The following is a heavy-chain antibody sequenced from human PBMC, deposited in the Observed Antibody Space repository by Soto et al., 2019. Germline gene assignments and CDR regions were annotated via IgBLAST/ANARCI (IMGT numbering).Heavy chain of an antibody. CDR2: IYYSGST. V-gene: IGHV4-59*01. D-gene: IGHD6-13*01. CDR3: AGCIKGSSCSYYYYGMDV. Sequence: SETLSLTCTVSGGSISSYYWSWIRQPPGKGLEWIGYIYYSGSTNYNPSLKSRVTISVDTSKNQFSLKLSSVTAADTAVYYCAGCIKGSSCSYYYYGMDVWGQGTTVTVSS. J-gene: IGHJ6*02. CDR1: GGSISSYY.